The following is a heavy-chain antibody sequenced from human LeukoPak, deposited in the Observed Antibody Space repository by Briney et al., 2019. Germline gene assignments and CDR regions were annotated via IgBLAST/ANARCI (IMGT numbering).Heavy chain of an antibody. V-gene: IGHV3-21*01. D-gene: IGHD6-6*01. Sequence: GGSLRLSCAASGFTFSSYSMNWVRQAPGKGLEWVSSISSSSSYIYYADPVKGRFTISRDNAKNSLYLQMNSLRAEDTAVYYCARDRGGPRPFDYWGQGTLVTVSS. CDR1: GFTFSSYS. J-gene: IGHJ4*02. CDR2: ISSSSSYI. CDR3: ARDRGGPRPFDY.